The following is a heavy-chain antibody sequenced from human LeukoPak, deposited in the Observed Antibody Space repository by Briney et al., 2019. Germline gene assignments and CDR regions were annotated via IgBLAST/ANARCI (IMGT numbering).Heavy chain of an antibody. CDR3: ARNALVRGTSQYYYYYYYMDV. CDR2: IKQDGSEK. V-gene: IGHV3-7*01. Sequence: GGSLRLSCAASGFTFSSYWMSWVRPAPGKGLEWVANIKQDGSEKYYVDSVKGRFTISRDNAKNSLYLQMNSLRAEDTAVYYCARNALVRGTSQYYYYYYYMDVWGKGTPVTVSS. CDR1: GFTFSSYW. D-gene: IGHD3-10*01. J-gene: IGHJ6*03.